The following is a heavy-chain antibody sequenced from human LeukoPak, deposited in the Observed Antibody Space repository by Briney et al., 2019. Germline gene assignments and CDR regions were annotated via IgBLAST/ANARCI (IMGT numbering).Heavy chain of an antibody. D-gene: IGHD1-14*01. CDR1: GGSFSGYY. CDR2: INHSGST. CDR3: ARHRRGKRGAFDI. V-gene: IGHV4-34*01. J-gene: IGHJ3*02. Sequence: SETLSLTCAVYGGSFSGYYWSWIRQPPGKGLEWIGEINHSGSTNYNPSLKSRVTISVDTSKNQFSLKLSSVTAADTAVYYCARHRRGKRGAFDIWGQGTMVTVSS.